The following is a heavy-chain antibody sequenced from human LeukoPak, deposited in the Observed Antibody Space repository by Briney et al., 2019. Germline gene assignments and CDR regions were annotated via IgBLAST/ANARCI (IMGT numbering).Heavy chain of an antibody. Sequence: GGSLRLSCAASGFTFSNYGMHWVRQAPGKGLEWVAVISYDGGNKYYADSVKGRFTISRDNSKNTLYLQMNSLRAEDTAVYYCAKDPNQYDILTGYYPDWGQGTLVTVSS. CDR1: GFTFSNYG. J-gene: IGHJ4*02. V-gene: IGHV3-30*18. CDR2: ISYDGGNK. CDR3: AKDPNQYDILTGYYPD. D-gene: IGHD3-9*01.